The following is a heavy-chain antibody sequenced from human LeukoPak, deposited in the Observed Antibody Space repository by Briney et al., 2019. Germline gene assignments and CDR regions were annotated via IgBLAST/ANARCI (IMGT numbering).Heavy chain of an antibody. D-gene: IGHD2-15*01. CDR1: GFTFSSYA. CDR3: AKPLLRGGLDY. V-gene: IGHV3-23*01. J-gene: IGHJ4*02. Sequence: GGPLRLSCEASGFTFSSYAMSWGPQAPGKGLDWVSAISGSGGRSYYEDSVKGRFTLSRDNSKNTLYLQMNSLRAADTAVYYCAKPLLRGGLDYWGQGTLVTVSS. CDR2: ISGSGGRS.